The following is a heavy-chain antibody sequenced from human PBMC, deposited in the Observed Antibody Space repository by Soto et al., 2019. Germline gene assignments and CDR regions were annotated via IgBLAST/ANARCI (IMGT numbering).Heavy chain of an antibody. CDR2: IIPIFGTA. V-gene: IGHV1-69*13. J-gene: IGHJ5*02. CDR3: ARDSPAGSGVEWDWFDP. D-gene: IGHD3-10*01. CDR1: GGTFSSYA. Sequence: SVKVSCKASGGTFSSYAISWVRQAPGQAREWMGGIIPIFGTANYAQKFQGRVTITADESTSTAYMELSSLRSEATAVYYCARDSPAGSGVEWDWFDPWGQGTLVTVSS.